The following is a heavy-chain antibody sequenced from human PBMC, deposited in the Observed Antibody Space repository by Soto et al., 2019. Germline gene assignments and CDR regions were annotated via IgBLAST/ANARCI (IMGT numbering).Heavy chain of an antibody. D-gene: IGHD1-7*01. Sequence: ASVKVSCNASGYTFDGYWITWLRQAPGQVLNWIVWTNTYNGHTHYAQKFQVRVTLPTDTSSSTAYMEVRSLRSDDTDVYYCARDLRRGNYSPPYDYLSQGALVTVSS. CDR3: ARDLRRGNYSPPYDY. J-gene: IGHJ4*02. CDR2: TNTYNGHT. CDR1: GYTFDGYW. V-gene: IGHV1-18*01.